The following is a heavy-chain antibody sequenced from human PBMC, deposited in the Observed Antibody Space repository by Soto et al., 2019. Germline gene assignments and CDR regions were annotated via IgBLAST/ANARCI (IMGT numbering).Heavy chain of an antibody. CDR2: IYHSGST. J-gene: IGHJ4*02. CDR3: ARAGIAVAGTTNFDY. Sequence: QVQLQESGPGLVKPSGTLSLTCAVSGGSISSSNWWSWVRQPPGKGLEWIGEIYHSGSTNYNPSLKRRVTISVDKSKNQFSLKLSSVTAADTAVYYCARAGIAVAGTTNFDYWGQGTLVTVSS. V-gene: IGHV4-4*02. CDR1: GGSISSSNW. D-gene: IGHD6-19*01.